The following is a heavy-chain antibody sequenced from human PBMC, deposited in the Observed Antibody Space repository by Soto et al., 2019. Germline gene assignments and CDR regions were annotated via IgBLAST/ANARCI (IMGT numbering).Heavy chain of an antibody. CDR1: GGTFSSYA. D-gene: IGHD3-3*01. CDR2: LIPIFGTA. V-gene: IGHV1-69*01. Sequence: QVQLVQSGAEVKKPGSSVKVSCKASGGTFSSYAISWVRQAPGQGLEWMGGLIPIFGTANYAQKFQGRVTTTADESTSTAYMELSSLRSEDTAVYYCARENGTIFGVVYYYYGMDVWGQGTTVTVSS. J-gene: IGHJ6*02. CDR3: ARENGTIFGVVYYYYGMDV.